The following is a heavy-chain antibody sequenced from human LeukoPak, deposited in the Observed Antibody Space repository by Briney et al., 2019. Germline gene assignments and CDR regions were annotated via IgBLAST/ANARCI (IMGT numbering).Heavy chain of an antibody. J-gene: IGHJ6*02. CDR3: AKGEGYCTNGVCYSGPYYYYYYGMDV. V-gene: IGHV3-30*18. CDR1: GFTFSSYG. Sequence: GRSLRLSCAASGFTFSSYGMHWVRQAPGKGLGWVAVISYDGSNKYYADSVKGRFTISRDNSKNTLYLQMNSLRAEDTAVYYCAKGEGYCTNGVCYSGPYYYYYYGMDVWGQGTTVTVSS. CDR2: ISYDGSNK. D-gene: IGHD2-8*01.